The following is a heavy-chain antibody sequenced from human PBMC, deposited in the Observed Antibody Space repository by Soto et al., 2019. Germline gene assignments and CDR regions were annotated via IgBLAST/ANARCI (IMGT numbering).Heavy chain of an antibody. CDR1: GFIFSANY. J-gene: IGHJ4*02. CDR2: IGGTSNVI. Sequence: SLRLSCEASGFIFSANYMTWIRQAPGKGLEWVSYIGGTSNVIYYADSVKGRFTISRDNAKNSLYLQMNSLRAEDTAVYYCARVGLSAADFDYWGQGATVTVSS. V-gene: IGHV3-11*01. CDR3: ARVGLSAADFDY. D-gene: IGHD6-25*01.